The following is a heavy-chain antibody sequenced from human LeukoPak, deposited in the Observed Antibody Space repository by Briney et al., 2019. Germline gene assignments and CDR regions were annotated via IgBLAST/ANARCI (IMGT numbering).Heavy chain of an antibody. CDR1: GYTISSGYY. D-gene: IGHD6-19*01. J-gene: IGHJ4*02. V-gene: IGHV4-38-2*02. Sequence: SETLSLTCTVSGYTISSGYYLRWIRQPPRKWLEWTGSIDHSGSTHYNPSLRSRITISVYTTKNQFSLKLSSVTAADTAVYYCARDSALAQAVMFDYWGQGTLVTVSS. CDR3: ARDSALAQAVMFDY. CDR2: IDHSGST.